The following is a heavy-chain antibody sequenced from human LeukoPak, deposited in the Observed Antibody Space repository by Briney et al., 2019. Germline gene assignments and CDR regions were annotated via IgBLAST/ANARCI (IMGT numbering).Heavy chain of an antibody. V-gene: IGHV3-30*02. CDR1: GFTFSSYG. Sequence: GGSLRLSCAASGFTFSSYGMHWVRQAPGKGLEWVAFIRYDGSNKYYADSVKGRFTISRDNAKNSLYLQMNSLRAEDTAVYHCARSYVLRFLEWLFGPPDYWGQGTLVTVSS. D-gene: IGHD3-3*01. J-gene: IGHJ4*02. CDR3: ARSYVLRFLEWLFGPPDY. CDR2: IRYDGSNK.